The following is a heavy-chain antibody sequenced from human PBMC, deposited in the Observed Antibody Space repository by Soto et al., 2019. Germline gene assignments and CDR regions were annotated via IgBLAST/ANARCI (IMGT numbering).Heavy chain of an antibody. J-gene: IGHJ4*03. Sequence: QVQLVQSGAEVKKPGASVKVSCKASGYTFTGYYMHWVRQAPGQGLEWMGWINPNSGGTNYAQKFQGRVTMTRDTSISTAYMELSRLRSDDTAVYYCARDRDPTTVTTGCDYWGQGTTVTVSS. CDR1: GYTFTGYY. CDR3: ARDRDPTTVTTGCDY. D-gene: IGHD4-17*01. V-gene: IGHV1-2*02. CDR2: INPNSGGT.